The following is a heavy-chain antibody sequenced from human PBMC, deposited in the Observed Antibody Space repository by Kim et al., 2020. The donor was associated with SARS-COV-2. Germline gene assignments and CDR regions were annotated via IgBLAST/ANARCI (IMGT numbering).Heavy chain of an antibody. J-gene: IGHJ3*02. CDR1: GGSISSGGYY. CDR2: IYYSGST. V-gene: IGHV4-31*03. Sequence: SETLSLTCTVSGGSISSGGYYWSWIRQHPGKGLEWIGYIYYSGSTYYNQSLKSRVTISVDTSKNQFSLKLSSVTAADTAVYYCARDSRWVVVPEPHDAFDIWGQGTMVTVSS. CDR3: ARDSRWVVVPEPHDAFDI. D-gene: IGHD2-2*01.